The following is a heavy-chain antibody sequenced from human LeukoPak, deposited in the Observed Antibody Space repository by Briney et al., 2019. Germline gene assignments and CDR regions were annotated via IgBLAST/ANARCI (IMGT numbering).Heavy chain of an antibody. V-gene: IGHV4-34*01. CDR3: ARNRQMSGIAAAGFGFDP. Sequence: NPSETLSLTCGVSGGSFSIYSWSWIRQPPGKGPEWIGEINQSRSTNYNPSLKGRVTISGDTSKNQFSLKLSSVTAADTAVYYCARNRQMSGIAAAGFGFDPWGQGTQVSVSS. CDR1: GGSFSIYS. CDR2: INQSRST. J-gene: IGHJ5*02. D-gene: IGHD6-13*01.